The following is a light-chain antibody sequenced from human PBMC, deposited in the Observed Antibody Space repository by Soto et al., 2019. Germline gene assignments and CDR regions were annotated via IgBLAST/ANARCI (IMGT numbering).Light chain of an antibody. CDR1: QSISNY. V-gene: IGKV1-39*01. Sequence: DIQLTQSPSCLDASVGGRVSISCRASQSISNYLNWYQQKPGKAPKVLIFAASRLQSGVPSRFSGSGSGTDFTLTISSLKPEDFATYYCQQSYTRAFGQGPKVDIK. CDR2: AAS. CDR3: QQSYTRA. J-gene: IGKJ1*01.